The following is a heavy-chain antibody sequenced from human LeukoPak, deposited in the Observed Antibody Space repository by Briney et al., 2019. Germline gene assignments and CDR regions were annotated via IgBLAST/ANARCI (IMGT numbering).Heavy chain of an antibody. CDR1: GGSISSYY. CDR3: ARDPYSSSWWYFDL. D-gene: IGHD6-13*01. J-gene: IGHJ2*01. V-gene: IGHV4-59*01. CDR2: IYYSGST. Sequence: KPSETLSLTCTVSGGSISSYYWSWIRQPPGKGLERIGYIYYSGSTNYNPSLKSRVTISVDTSKNQFSLKLSSVTAADTAVYYCARDPYSSSWWYFDLWGRGTLVTVSS.